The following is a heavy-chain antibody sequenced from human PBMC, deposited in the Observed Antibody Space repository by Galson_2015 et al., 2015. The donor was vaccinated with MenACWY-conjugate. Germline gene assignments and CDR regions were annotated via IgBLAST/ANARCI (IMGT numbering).Heavy chain of an antibody. D-gene: IGHD3-10*01. J-gene: IGHJ6*02. Sequence: GGSISPYYWSWIRQPPGKGLEWIGYIYYNGSTNYNPSLKSRVTISVDTSKNQFSLKLSSVTAADTAVYYCARDYASGYYYFAMDVWGQGTTVTVSS. V-gene: IGHV4-59*01. CDR2: IYYNGST. CDR3: ARDYASGYYYFAMDV. CDR1: GGSISPYY.